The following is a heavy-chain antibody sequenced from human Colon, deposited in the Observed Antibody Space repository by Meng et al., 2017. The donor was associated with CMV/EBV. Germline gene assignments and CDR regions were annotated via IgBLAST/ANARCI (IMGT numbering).Heavy chain of an antibody. D-gene: IGHD1-26*01. V-gene: IGHV3-30*02. CDR3: ARSGRAAYDAPRLDY. CDR1: GFSFCTNG. J-gene: IGHJ4*02. CDR2: IRYDGSNE. Sequence: GFSFCTNGRDRVGQAPGKGVEWVPCIRYDGSNEDYVDAVKSRFTISRDNSKKTLYMQMNSLRAEDTAVYYCARSGRAAYDAPRLDYWGQGTQVTVSS.